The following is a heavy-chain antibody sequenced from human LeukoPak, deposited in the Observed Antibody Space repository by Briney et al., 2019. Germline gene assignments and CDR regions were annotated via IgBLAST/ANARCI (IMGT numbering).Heavy chain of an antibody. J-gene: IGHJ4*02. CDR3: ARHPYSGSYHFDY. D-gene: IGHD1-26*01. CDR1: GYTFSDYY. V-gene: IGHV1-2*02. CDR2: INPNSGGT. Sequence: ASVKVSCKASGYTFSDYYMHWVRQAPGQGLEWMGWINPNSGGTNSGQKFQGRVTMTRDTSISTAYMELSRLTSDDTAVYYCARHPYSGSYHFDYWGQGTLVTVSS.